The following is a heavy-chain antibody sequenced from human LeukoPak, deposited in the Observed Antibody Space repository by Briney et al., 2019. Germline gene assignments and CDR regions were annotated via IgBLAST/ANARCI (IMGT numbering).Heavy chain of an antibody. V-gene: IGHV3-21*01. CDR2: ISSSSSYI. J-gene: IGHJ6*03. D-gene: IGHD3-9*01. Sequence: SGGSLRLSCAASGFTFSSYSMNWVRQAPGKGLEWVSSISSSSSYIYYADSVKGRFTISRDNAKTSLYLQMNSLRAEDTAVYYCARGGDGGDYDNLTGYYMDVWGKGTTVTVSS. CDR3: ARGGDGGDYDNLTGYYMDV. CDR1: GFTFSSYS.